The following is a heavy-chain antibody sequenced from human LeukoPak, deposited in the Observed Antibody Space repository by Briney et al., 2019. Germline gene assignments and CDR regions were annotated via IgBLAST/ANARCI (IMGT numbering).Heavy chain of an antibody. D-gene: IGHD3-22*01. CDR1: GFTFSNAW. CDR3: ATDFYDST. V-gene: IGHV3-15*07. Sequence: GGALRLSCAASGFTFSNAWMNWGRQAPGKGREWVGRIRSNSAGGTIDYAAPVKGRFTLSRDDSKTTLYLQMNSLQTEDTAVYFCATDFYDSTWGQGTLVTVSS. J-gene: IGHJ5*02. CDR2: IRSNSAGGTI.